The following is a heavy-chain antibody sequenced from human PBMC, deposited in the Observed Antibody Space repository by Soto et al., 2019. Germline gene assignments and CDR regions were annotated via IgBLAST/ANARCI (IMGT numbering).Heavy chain of an antibody. CDR1: GFTFSSYG. Sequence: GGSLRLSCAASGFTFSSYGMHWVRQAPGKGLEWVAVIWYDGSNKYYADSVKGRFTISRDNSKNTLYLQMNSLRAEDMAVYYCARVAAYCSGGSCYPIGDAFDIWGQGTMVTVSS. CDR2: IWYDGSNK. CDR3: ARVAAYCSGGSCYPIGDAFDI. V-gene: IGHV3-33*01. D-gene: IGHD2-15*01. J-gene: IGHJ3*02.